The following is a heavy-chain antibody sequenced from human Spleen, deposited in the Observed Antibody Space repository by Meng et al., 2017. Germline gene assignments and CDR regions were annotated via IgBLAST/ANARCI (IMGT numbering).Heavy chain of an antibody. V-gene: IGHV3-7*01. CDR1: GFTFRSYW. CDR2: IKEDGSEK. Sequence: GGSLRLSCAASGFTFRSYWMSWGRQAPGKGLEWVANIKEDGSEKYYVDSVKGRFTISRDNAKNSLYLQMNSLRAEDTAVYYCAISRGFAYWGQGALVTVSS. CDR3: AISRGFAY. D-gene: IGHD3-16*02. J-gene: IGHJ4*02.